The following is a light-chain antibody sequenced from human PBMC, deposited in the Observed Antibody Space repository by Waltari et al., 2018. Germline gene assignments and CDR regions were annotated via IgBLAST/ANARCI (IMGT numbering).Light chain of an antibody. CDR2: DVN. J-gene: IGLJ2*01. CDR3: CSYAGTYTFVL. CDR1: SGAVSGYDL. V-gene: IGLV2-11*01. Sequence: QSALTQPRSVSGSPGQSVTISCTGTSGAVSGYDLVSWYQQHPGKAPKLIIYDVNKRPSGVPDRFSGSKSGNTASLTIAGLQAEDETDYYCCSYAGTYTFVLFGGGTRLTVL.